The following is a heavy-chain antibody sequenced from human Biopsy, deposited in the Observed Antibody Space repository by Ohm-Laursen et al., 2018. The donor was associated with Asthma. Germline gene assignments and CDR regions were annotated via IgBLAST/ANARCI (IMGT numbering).Heavy chain of an antibody. CDR1: GFILSNYD. CDR3: ASYEVVTAILPMDV. J-gene: IGHJ6*02. V-gene: IGHV3-30*03. D-gene: IGHD2-21*02. CDR2: LSYNGNNK. Sequence: SLRLSCTASGFILSNYDMHWVRQAPGKGLEWVAVLSYNGNNKYYADSVRGRFTISRDNSKNTLYLQMDSLRAEDTAVYYCASYEVVTAILPMDVWGQGTTVTVSS.